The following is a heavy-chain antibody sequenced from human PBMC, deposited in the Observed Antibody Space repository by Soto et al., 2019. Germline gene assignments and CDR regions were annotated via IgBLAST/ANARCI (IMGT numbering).Heavy chain of an antibody. J-gene: IGHJ6*02. Sequence: GWSLRLACASSVFTFSSYWMRWVRQAPGKGLEWVANIKQDGSEKYYVDSVKGRFTISRDNAKNSLYLQMNSLRAEDTAVYYCARDHPPQLRYFDWLLYGKGDVHYYYGMDVWGQGTTVTVSS. CDR3: ARDHPPQLRYFDWLLYGKGDVHYYYGMDV. CDR2: IKQDGSEK. D-gene: IGHD3-9*01. CDR1: VFTFSSYW. V-gene: IGHV3-7*03.